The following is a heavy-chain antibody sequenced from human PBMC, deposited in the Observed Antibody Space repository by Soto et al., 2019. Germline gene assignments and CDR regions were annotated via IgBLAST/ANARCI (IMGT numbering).Heavy chain of an antibody. D-gene: IGHD5-18*01. CDR2: IYSGGST. V-gene: IGHV3-53*01. J-gene: IGHJ4*02. CDR1: GFTVSSNY. Sequence: GGSLRLSCAASGFTVSSNYTSWVRQAPGKGLEWVSVIYSGGSTYYADSVKGRFTISRDNSKNTLYLQMNSLRAEDTAVYYCASGRYSYGLDYWGQGTLVTVSS. CDR3: ASGRYSYGLDY.